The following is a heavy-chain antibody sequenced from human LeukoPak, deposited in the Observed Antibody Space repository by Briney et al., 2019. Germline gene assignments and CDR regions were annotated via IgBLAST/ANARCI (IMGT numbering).Heavy chain of an antibody. CDR3: AKDAIGTDSITMIAHDP. CDR1: GFTFSNYG. V-gene: IGHV3-23*01. Sequence: GGSLRLSCAASGFTFSNYGMNWVRQASGKGLEWVSAISGSGHNTYYADSVKGRFTISRDNSKNTLYLQMNSLRAEDTAVYYCAKDAIGTDSITMIAHDPWGQGTLVTVSS. J-gene: IGHJ5*02. D-gene: IGHD3-22*01. CDR2: ISGSGHNT.